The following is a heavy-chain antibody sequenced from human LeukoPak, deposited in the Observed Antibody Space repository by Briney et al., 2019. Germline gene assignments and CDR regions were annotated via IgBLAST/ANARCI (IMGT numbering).Heavy chain of an antibody. D-gene: IGHD3-9*01. Sequence: PSETLSLTCAVSGASISSDKWWSWVRHPPGKGLEWIGEINHSGNTNYSPSLKSRVTMSADKSKNEFSLRLTSVTAADTAVYYCARAGVWLPAVWGQGTLVTVSS. J-gene: IGHJ4*02. CDR1: GASISSDKW. CDR3: ARAGVWLPAV. CDR2: INHSGNT. V-gene: IGHV4-4*02.